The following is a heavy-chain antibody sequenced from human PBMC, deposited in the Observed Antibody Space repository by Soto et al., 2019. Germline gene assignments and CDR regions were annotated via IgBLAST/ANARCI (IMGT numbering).Heavy chain of an antibody. CDR3: AKRYCSSASCYVEYFDY. CDR2: IKQDGSEK. J-gene: IGHJ4*02. CDR1: GFTFSSSW. D-gene: IGHD2-2*01. V-gene: IGHV3-7*01. Sequence: PGGSLRLSCAASGFTFSSSWMSWVRQAPGKGLGWVADIKQDGSEKFYVDSVKGRFTISRDNAKNSLYLQMNSLRAEDTAVYYCAKRYCSSASCYVEYFDYWGQGTLVTVSS.